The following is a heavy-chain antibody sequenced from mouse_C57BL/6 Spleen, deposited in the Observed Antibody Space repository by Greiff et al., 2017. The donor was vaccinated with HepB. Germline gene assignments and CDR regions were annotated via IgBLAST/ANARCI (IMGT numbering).Heavy chain of an antibody. J-gene: IGHJ4*01. CDR2: IDPENGNT. V-gene: IGHV14-3*01. CDR3: PYSNYVDAIDY. CDR1: GFNIKNTY. D-gene: IGHD2-5*01. Sequence: DVKLQESVAELVRPGASVKLSCTASGFNIKNTYMNWVKQRPEQSLEWIGRIDPENGNTKYAPKFQGKATITADTTSNTAYLQLSSLTSEDTALYYCPYSNYVDAIDYWGQGTSVTVSS.